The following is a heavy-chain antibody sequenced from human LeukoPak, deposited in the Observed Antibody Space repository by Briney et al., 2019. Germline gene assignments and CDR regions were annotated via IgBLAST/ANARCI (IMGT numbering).Heavy chain of an antibody. J-gene: IGHJ5*02. CDR3: ARGRGYSGYYSRFP. V-gene: IGHV3-23*01. CDR1: GFTFSSYA. D-gene: IGHD5-12*01. CDR2: ISGSGGST. Sequence: PGGSLRLSCAASGFTFSSYAMSWVRQAPGKGLEWVSAISGSGGSTYYADSVKGRFTISRDNSKNTLYLQMNSLRAEDTAVYYCARGRGYSGYYSRFPWGQGTLVTVSS.